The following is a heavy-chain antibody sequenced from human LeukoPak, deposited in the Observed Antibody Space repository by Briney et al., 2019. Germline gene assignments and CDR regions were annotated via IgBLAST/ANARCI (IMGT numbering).Heavy chain of an antibody. J-gene: IGHJ4*02. D-gene: IGHD2-21*02. Sequence: ASVKVSCKTSGYTFATYFMHWVRQAPGQGLEWMGYIKPNSGVTNYAQKFRGRVTMTWDASISTAYIELSGLTSDDTAIYYCARPTYCGSNCYFNFDYWGQGTLVTVSS. CDR2: IKPNSGVT. CDR3: ARPTYCGSNCYFNFDY. V-gene: IGHV1-2*02. CDR1: GYTFATYF.